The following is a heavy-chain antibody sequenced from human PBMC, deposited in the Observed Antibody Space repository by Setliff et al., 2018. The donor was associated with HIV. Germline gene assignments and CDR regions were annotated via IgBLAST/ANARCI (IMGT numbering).Heavy chain of an antibody. CDR1: GGSISIGTYY. V-gene: IGHV4-61*02. CDR2: IHTSGST. CDR3: ARSYCISSTCLTWFDP. J-gene: IGHJ5*02. Sequence: SETLSLTCTVSGGSISIGTYYWSWIRQPAGKGLEWIGRIHTSGSTNYNPSLKSRVTISVDTSKNQFSLKLSSVTAADTSVYYCARSYCISSTCLTWFDPWGQGTLVTVSS. D-gene: IGHD2-2*01.